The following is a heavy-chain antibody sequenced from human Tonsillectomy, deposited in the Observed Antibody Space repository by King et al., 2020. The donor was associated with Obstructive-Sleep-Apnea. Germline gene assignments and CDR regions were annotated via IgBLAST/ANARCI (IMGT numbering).Heavy chain of an antibody. V-gene: IGHV1-69*10. J-gene: IGHJ4*02. D-gene: IGHD3-22*01. CDR3: ARAALRDDSSGFPTPGDY. CDR2: IIPILGIA. CDR1: GGTFSSYA. Sequence: VQLVESGAEVKKPGSSVKVSCKASGGTFSSYAISWVRQAPGQGLEWMGGIIPILGIANYAQKFQGRVTITADKSTSTAYMELSSLRSEDTAVYYCARAALRDDSSGFPTPGDYWGQGTLVTVSS.